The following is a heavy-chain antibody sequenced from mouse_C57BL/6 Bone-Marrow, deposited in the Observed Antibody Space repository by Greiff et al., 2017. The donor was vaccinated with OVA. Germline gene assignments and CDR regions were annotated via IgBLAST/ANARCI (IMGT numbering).Heavy chain of an antibody. V-gene: IGHV5-6*02. J-gene: IGHJ2*01. CDR2: ISSGGSYT. CDR1: GFTFSSYG. Sequence: DVMLVESGGDLVKPGGSLKLSCAASGFTFSSYGMSWVRQTPDKRLEWVATISSGGSYTYYPDSVKGRFTISRDNAKNTLYLQMSSLKSEDTAMYYCARLGGFDYWGQGTTLTVSS. CDR3: ARLGGFDY.